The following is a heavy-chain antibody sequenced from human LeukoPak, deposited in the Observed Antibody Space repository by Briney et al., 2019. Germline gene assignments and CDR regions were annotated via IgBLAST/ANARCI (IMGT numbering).Heavy chain of an antibody. D-gene: IGHD5-12*01. Sequence: GGSLRLSCAASGSTFSSYGMHWVRQAPGKGLEWVAFIRYDGSNKYYADSVKGRFTISRDNSKNTLYLQMNSLRAEDTAVYYCAKRGATTTPRFWAPYYYYMDVWGKGTTVTVSS. V-gene: IGHV3-30*02. J-gene: IGHJ6*03. CDR3: AKRGATTTPRFWAPYYYYMDV. CDR2: IRYDGSNK. CDR1: GSTFSSYG.